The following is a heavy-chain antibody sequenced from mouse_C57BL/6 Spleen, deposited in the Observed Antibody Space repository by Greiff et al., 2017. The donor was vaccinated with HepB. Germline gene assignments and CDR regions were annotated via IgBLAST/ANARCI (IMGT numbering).Heavy chain of an antibody. Sequence: EVKVVESGGGLVQSGRSLRLSCATSGFTFSDFYMEWVRQAPGKGLEWIAASRNKANDYTTEYSASVKGRFIVSRDTSQSILYLQMNALRAEDTAIYYCARDADSSLDYWGQGTSVTVSS. J-gene: IGHJ4*01. D-gene: IGHD3-2*02. CDR2: SRNKANDYTT. V-gene: IGHV7-1*01. CDR3: ARDADSSLDY. CDR1: GFTFSDFY.